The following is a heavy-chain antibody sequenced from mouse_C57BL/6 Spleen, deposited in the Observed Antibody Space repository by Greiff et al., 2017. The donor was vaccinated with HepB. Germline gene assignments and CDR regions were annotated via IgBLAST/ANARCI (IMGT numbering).Heavy chain of an antibody. Sequence: EVKLMESGPGLVKPSQSLSLTCSVTGYSITSGYYWNWIRQFPGNKLEWMGYISYDGSNNYNPSLKNRISITRDTSKNQFFLKLNSVTTEDTATYYCARADDSYCDYWGQGTTLTVSS. D-gene: IGHD2-4*01. CDR3: ARADDSYCDY. J-gene: IGHJ2*01. CDR2: ISYDGSN. V-gene: IGHV3-6*01. CDR1: GYSITSGYY.